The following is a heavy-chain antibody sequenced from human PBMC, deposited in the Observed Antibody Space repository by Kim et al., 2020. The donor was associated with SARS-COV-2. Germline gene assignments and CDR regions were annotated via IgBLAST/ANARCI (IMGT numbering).Heavy chain of an antibody. V-gene: IGHV3-11*06. Sequence: TYDGDSMKGHITISRDNAKNSLFLQMNSLRVEDTAVYYCARARPLRFLAHWGQGTLVTVSS. CDR3: ARARPLRFLAH. D-gene: IGHD3-10*01. CDR2: T. J-gene: IGHJ1*01.